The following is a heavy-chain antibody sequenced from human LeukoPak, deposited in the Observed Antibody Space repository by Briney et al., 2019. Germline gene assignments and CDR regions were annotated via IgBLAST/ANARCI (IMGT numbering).Heavy chain of an antibody. Sequence: ASVKVSCKASGYTFTSYDINWVRQATGQGLEWMGWMNPNSGNTGYAQKFQGRVTMTRNTSISTAYMELSSLRSEDTAVYYCARESPPDSSGYPSFDYWGQGTLVTVSP. CDR1: GYTFTSYD. CDR2: MNPNSGNT. J-gene: IGHJ4*02. V-gene: IGHV1-8*01. D-gene: IGHD3-22*01. CDR3: ARESPPDSSGYPSFDY.